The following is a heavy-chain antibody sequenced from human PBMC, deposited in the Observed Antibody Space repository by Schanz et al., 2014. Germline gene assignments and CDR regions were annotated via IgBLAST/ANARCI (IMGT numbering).Heavy chain of an antibody. CDR3: ARGHSATYHYNSPGAFDI. CDR2: INAHTGNT. CDR1: GYIFGSHG. D-gene: IGHD3-10*01. Sequence: QVQLVQSGAEVRKPGASVKVSCKASGYIFGSHGMTWVRQAPGQGPELMGWINAHTGNTQYAQKFQGRVNMTRDTVTATVHLELTRLRTDDTAIYDCARGHSATYHYNSPGAFDIWGQGTRVTVSS. J-gene: IGHJ3*02. V-gene: IGHV1-18*01.